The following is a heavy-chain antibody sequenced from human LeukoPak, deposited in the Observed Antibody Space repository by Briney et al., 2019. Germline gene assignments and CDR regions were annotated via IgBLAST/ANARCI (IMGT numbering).Heavy chain of an antibody. D-gene: IGHD2-21*02. CDR1: GGSISSGGYY. V-gene: IGHV4-31*03. CDR3: ARDLRLAYCGDDCYSNYYYYYGMDV. Sequence: KSSETLSLTCTVSGGSISSGGYYWSWIRQHPGKGLEWIGYIYYSGSTYYNPSLKSRVTISVDTSKNQFSLKLSSVTAADTAVYYCARDLRLAYCGDDCYSNYYYYYGMDVWGQGTTVTVSS. J-gene: IGHJ6*02. CDR2: IYYSGST.